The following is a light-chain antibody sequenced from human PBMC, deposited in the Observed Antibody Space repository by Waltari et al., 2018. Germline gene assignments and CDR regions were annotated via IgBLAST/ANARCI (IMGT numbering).Light chain of an antibody. CDR2: DVS. Sequence: QSALTQPASVSGSPGQPITISCTGPSSDVCSPAHVSWHQHHPGKAPKLMIYDVSNRPAGVSNRFSGSKSDNTASLTISGLQAEDEADYYCCSYTSSSTCIFGGGTKLTVL. CDR1: SSDVCSPAH. J-gene: IGLJ2*01. V-gene: IGLV2-14*03. CDR3: CSYTSSSTCI.